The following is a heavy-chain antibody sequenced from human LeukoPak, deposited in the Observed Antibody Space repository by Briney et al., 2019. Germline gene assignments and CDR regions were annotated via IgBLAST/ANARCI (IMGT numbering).Heavy chain of an antibody. V-gene: IGHV3-30-3*01. CDR3: AKDGQWPDGNWFDP. CDR1: GFPFNSYA. Sequence: PGGSLELSCSASGFPFNSYAMHRVRQAPGKGLEGGAVISYDGSNKYCATSVEGRFTISRDNSKNTLYLQMNSLRAEDTAVYYCAKDGQWPDGNWFDPWGQGTLVTVSS. J-gene: IGHJ5*02. CDR2: ISYDGSNK. D-gene: IGHD6-19*01.